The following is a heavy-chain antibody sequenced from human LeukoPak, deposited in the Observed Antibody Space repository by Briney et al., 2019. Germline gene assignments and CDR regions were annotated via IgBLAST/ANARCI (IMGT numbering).Heavy chain of an antibody. D-gene: IGHD5-12*01. CDR3: ARSRAYDYHFDN. CDR2: IFYSGST. V-gene: IGHV4-59*01. CDR1: GVSISSYY. Sequence: SETLSLTCTVSGVSISSYYWSWIRQSPGKGLEWIGYIFYSGSTNYNPSLKSRVTISVDTSKNQFPLKLTSVTAADTAVYYCARSRAYDYHFDNWGQGTLVTVSS. J-gene: IGHJ4*02.